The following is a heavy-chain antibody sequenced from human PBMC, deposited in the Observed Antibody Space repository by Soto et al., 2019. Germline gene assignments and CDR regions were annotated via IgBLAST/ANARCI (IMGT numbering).Heavy chain of an antibody. J-gene: IGHJ6*02. Sequence: QVQLVESGGGVVQPGRSLRLSCAASGFTFSSYGMHWVRQAPGKGLEWVAVISYDGSKEFYADSVKGRFTISRDNSKNTLYLQMNSLRAEDTAVYYCAKDLRLWSKDYYYSGMDVWGQWTTVTVSS. CDR1: GFTFSSYG. CDR3: AKDLRLWSKDYYYSGMDV. CDR2: ISYDGSKE. D-gene: IGHD5-18*01. V-gene: IGHV3-30*18.